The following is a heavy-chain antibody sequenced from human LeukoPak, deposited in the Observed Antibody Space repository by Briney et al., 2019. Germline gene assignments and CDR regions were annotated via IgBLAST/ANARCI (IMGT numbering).Heavy chain of an antibody. CDR1: GYTFTSYD. D-gene: IGHD5-24*01. Sequence: SVKVSCKASGYTFTSYDINWVRQAPGQGLEWMGGIIPIFGTANYAQKFQGRVTITADESTSTAYMELSSLRSEDTAAYYCASRRDGYSYFDYWGQGTLVTVSS. J-gene: IGHJ4*02. CDR2: IIPIFGTA. CDR3: ASRRDGYSYFDY. V-gene: IGHV1-69*13.